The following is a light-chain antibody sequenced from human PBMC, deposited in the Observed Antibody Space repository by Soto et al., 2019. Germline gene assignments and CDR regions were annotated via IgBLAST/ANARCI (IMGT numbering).Light chain of an antibody. Sequence: DIQMTQSPSTLSASVGDRVTITCRASQRISSWLAWYQQKPGKAPKLLIHDASSLESGVPSRFSGSGSGTEFTLNLSSLQPDDFATYYCQQYNSYWTFGQGTKVEI. CDR1: QRISSW. J-gene: IGKJ1*01. V-gene: IGKV1-5*01. CDR2: DAS. CDR3: QQYNSYWT.